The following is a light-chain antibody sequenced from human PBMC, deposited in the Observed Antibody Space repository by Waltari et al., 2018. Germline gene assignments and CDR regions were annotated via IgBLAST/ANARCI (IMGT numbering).Light chain of an antibody. V-gene: IGLV2-14*01. CDR1: SSDVGGYNY. J-gene: IGLJ1*01. CDR3: CSYTGSSSPYV. CDR2: EVS. Sequence: QSALTQPASVSGSPGQSITISCTGTSSDVGGYNYVSWYQQHPGKAPKLLIYEVSNRPSWVANRFSGSKSGNTASLTISGLQAEDEADYYCCSYTGSSSPYVFGAGTKVTVL.